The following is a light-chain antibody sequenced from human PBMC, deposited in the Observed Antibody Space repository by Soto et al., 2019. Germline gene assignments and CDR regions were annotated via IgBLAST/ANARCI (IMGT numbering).Light chain of an antibody. CDR3: QQYNSWPRT. Sequence: EILMTQSPVTLSLSPGERATLSCRASQGIKNYLAWFKQKPGQAPRLLVYGASTRATTIPARFSGSGSGTEFTLSISSLQSEDFEVYYCQQYNSWPRTFGQGTKVDIK. J-gene: IGKJ1*01. CDR2: GAS. CDR1: QGIKNY. V-gene: IGKV3-15*01.